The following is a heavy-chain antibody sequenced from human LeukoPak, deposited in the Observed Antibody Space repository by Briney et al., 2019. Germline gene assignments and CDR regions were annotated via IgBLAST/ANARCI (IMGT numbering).Heavy chain of an antibody. Sequence: ASVKVSCKASGYTFTNYYMYWVRQTPGQGLEWMGWINQNSGGTYYAQKFQGRVTMTRDTSTSTVYMELSSLRSEDTAVYYCARAIDGYTTPAYYWGQGTLVTVSP. J-gene: IGHJ4*02. CDR3: ARAIDGYTTPAYY. CDR2: INQNSGGT. D-gene: IGHD5-24*01. V-gene: IGHV1-2*02. CDR1: GYTFTNYY.